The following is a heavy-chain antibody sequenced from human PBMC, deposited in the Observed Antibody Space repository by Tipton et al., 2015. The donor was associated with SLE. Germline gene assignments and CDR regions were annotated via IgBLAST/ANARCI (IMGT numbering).Heavy chain of an antibody. V-gene: IGHV4-39*01. CDR1: GGRIRNSPYY. J-gene: IGHJ4*02. CDR3: ARQDLGRAATLTFDI. CDR2: VFDTGST. D-gene: IGHD6-25*01. Sequence: TLSLTCHVAGGRIRNSPYYSAWFRLPRGKRLEWIGSVFDTGSTAYNPSLEGRMSISVDTSNNEFSLKLSSVTAADTAVYFCARQDLGRAATLTFDIWGLGTLVTVSS.